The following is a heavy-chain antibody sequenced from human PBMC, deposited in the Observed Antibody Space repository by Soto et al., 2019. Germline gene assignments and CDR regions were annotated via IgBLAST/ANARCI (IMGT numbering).Heavy chain of an antibody. CDR3: ARSQTTVTSYDY. V-gene: IGHV4-31*03. CDR1: AGSISSGGYY. Sequence: SETLSLTCTVSAGSISSGGYYRSWIRQHPGTGLEWIGHISYSGSTYYNPSLKSRVTISVDRSKNQFSLMLSSVTAADTAVYYCARSQTTVTSYDYWGQGTLVTVSS. D-gene: IGHD4-17*01. J-gene: IGHJ4*02. CDR2: ISYSGST.